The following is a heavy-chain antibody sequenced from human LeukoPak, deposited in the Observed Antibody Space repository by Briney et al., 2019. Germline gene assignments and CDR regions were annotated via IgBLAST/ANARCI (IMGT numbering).Heavy chain of an antibody. CDR1: GFTFSSYA. V-gene: IGHV3-23*01. Sequence: PGGSLRLSCAASGFTFSSYAMSWVRQAPGKGLEWVSAISGSGSSTYYADSVKGHLTISRDNSKNTLYLQMNSLRAEDTAVYYCAKAGSNWGYFDYWGQGTLVTVSS. CDR2: ISGSGSST. CDR3: AKAGSNWGYFDY. D-gene: IGHD7-27*01. J-gene: IGHJ4*02.